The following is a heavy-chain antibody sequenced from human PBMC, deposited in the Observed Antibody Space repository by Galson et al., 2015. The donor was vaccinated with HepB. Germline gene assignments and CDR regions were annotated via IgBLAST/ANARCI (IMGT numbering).Heavy chain of an antibody. Sequence: SVKVSCKASGYTFTSYDINWVRQATGQGLEWMGWMNPNSGNTGYAQKFQGRVTMTRNTSISTAYMELSSLRSEDTAVYYCARGTFSAAAILYYYYMDVWGKGTTVTVSS. CDR1: GYTFTSYD. V-gene: IGHV1-8*01. CDR3: ARGTFSAAAILYYYYMDV. CDR2: MNPNSGNT. J-gene: IGHJ6*03. D-gene: IGHD2-2*01.